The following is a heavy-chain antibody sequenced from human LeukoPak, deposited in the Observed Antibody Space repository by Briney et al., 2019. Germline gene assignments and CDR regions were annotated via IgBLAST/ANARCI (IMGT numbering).Heavy chain of an antibody. CDR1: GGSFSNSY. CDR2: IHERGST. D-gene: IGHD4-17*01. V-gene: IGHV4-34*01. J-gene: IGHJ4*02. CDR3: ARGLSNPAVTTMYFDH. Sequence: SETLSLTCGVYGGSFSNSYWSWIRQAPGKGLEWIGEIHERGSTNYNPSLKSRVTILADTSKKQFSLQLTSVTAADTAVYYCARGLSNPAVTTMYFDHWGQGTLVPVSS.